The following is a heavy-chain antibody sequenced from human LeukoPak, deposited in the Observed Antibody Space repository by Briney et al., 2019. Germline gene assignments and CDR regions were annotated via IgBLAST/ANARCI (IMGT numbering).Heavy chain of an antibody. Sequence: ASVKVSCKASGYTFTGYYMHWVRQAPGQGLEWMGWINTNTGNPTYAQGFTGRFVFSLDTSVSTAYLQISSLKAEDTAVYYCARKYSWELGAGDWFDPWGQGTLVTVSS. D-gene: IGHD1-26*01. V-gene: IGHV7-4-1*02. CDR2: INTNTGNP. J-gene: IGHJ5*02. CDR3: ARKYSWELGAGDWFDP. CDR1: GYTFTGYY.